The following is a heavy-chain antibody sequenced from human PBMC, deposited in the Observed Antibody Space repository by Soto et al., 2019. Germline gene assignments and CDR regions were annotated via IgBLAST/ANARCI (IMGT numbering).Heavy chain of an antibody. CDR3: GKVSTYYYDSTFDY. V-gene: IGHV3-30*18. D-gene: IGHD3-22*01. Sequence: QVQLVESGGGVVQPGRSLRLSYAASGFTFSSYGVHWVRQAPGKGLEWVAIISYDGNYKYYADSVKGRFTISRDNSKNTLYLQMNSLRAEDTAVYYCGKVSTYYYDSTFDYWGQGTLVTVSS. CDR1: GFTFSSYG. CDR2: ISYDGNYK. J-gene: IGHJ4*02.